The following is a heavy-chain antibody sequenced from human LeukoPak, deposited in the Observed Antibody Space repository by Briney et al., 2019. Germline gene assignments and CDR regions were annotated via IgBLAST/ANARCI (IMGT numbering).Heavy chain of an antibody. CDR2: INYSGVST. CDR3: AREASREMDV. V-gene: IGHV3-11*06. CDR1: GFTFSNYD. D-gene: IGHD5-24*01. Sequence: GGSLRLSCAASGFTFSNYDMTWIRQAPGKGLEWVSVINYSGVSTNYADSVKGRFTISRDNAKNSLYLQMNSLRAEDTAVYYCAREASREMDVWGKGTTVTISS. J-gene: IGHJ6*04.